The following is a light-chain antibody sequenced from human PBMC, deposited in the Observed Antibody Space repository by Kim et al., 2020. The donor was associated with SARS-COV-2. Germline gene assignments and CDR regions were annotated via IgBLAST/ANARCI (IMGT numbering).Light chain of an antibody. J-gene: IGKJ1*01. Sequence: IVLTQSPATLSLSPGGRATLSCRASQSVSDFLAWYQQTPGQAPRLLIYDASNRATGIPARFSGSGSGTDFILNISSLEPEDFAVYYCQQRSNWPPTFGQGTKVDIK. CDR1: QSVSDF. CDR3: QQRSNWPPT. CDR2: DAS. V-gene: IGKV3-11*01.